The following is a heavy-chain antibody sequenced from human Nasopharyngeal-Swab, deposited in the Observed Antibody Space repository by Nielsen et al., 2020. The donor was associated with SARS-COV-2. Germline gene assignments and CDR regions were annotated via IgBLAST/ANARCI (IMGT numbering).Heavy chain of an antibody. Sequence: ASVKVSCKASGYTFTSYYMHWVRQAPGQGLEWMGIINPSGGSTSYAQKFQGRVTMTRDTSTSTVYMELRSLRSEDTAVYYCARGPLADCGGDCSNPYYFDYWGQGTLVTVSS. CDR1: GYTFTSYY. CDR3: ARGPLADCGGDCSNPYYFDY. D-gene: IGHD2-21*02. CDR2: INPSGGST. J-gene: IGHJ4*02. V-gene: IGHV1-46*01.